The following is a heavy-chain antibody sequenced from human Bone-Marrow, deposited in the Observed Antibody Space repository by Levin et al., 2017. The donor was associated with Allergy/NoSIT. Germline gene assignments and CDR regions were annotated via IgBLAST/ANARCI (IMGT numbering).Heavy chain of an antibody. V-gene: IGHV6-1*01. Sequence: SQTLSLTCAIFGDTFSSNSAAWNWIRLSPSRGLEWLGRAYYRSKWYHEYEVSVEGRLTISTDTSKNQFSLHLKSVTHDDTAVYFCARDRVTIAATGFDYWGQGTPVTVSS. J-gene: IGHJ4*02. CDR2: AYYRSKWYH. CDR3: ARDRVTIAATGFDY. D-gene: IGHD2-15*01. CDR1: GDTFSSNSAA.